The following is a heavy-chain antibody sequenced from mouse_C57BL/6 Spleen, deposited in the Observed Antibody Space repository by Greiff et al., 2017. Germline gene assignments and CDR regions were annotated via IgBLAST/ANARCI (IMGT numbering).Heavy chain of an antibody. V-gene: IGHV1-78*01. CDR3: ASPISGAY. Sequence: VQLQQSDAEFVQPGASVKISCTVSGYTFTDHTIHWMKQRPEQGLEWIGYIYPRDGSTKYTAKFKGQATFTADTSSSTAYLQLHSLTSEDAAVYFCASPISGAYWGQGTLVTVSA. CDR2: IYPRDGST. D-gene: IGHD1-2*01. J-gene: IGHJ3*01. CDR1: GYTFTDHT.